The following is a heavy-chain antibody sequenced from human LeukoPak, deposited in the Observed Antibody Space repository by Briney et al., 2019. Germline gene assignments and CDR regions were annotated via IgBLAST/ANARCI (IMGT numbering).Heavy chain of an antibody. CDR1: GFSLSTRGVG. D-gene: IGHD1-26*01. CDR2: IYWDDDQ. CDR3: AHRPFNSYSCGGDWFDP. Sequence: ESGPTLVNPTQTLTLTCTFSGFSLSTRGVGVGWIRQPPGKALEWLGCIYWDDDQRYSPSLNSRLTITKDTSKNQVVLTMTNMDTVDTGTYYCAHRPFNSYSCGGDWFDPWGQGTLVIVSS. V-gene: IGHV2-5*02. J-gene: IGHJ5*02.